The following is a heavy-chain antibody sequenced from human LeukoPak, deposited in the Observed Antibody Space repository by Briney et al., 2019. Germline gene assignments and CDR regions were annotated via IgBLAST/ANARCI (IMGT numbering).Heavy chain of an antibody. J-gene: IGHJ4*02. Sequence: GGSLGFSCAASGFTVSTNFLTWVRQAPEKGLEWVSFIYSGGSTYYADSVKGRFTISRDNSKNTLYLQMNSLRAEDTAVYYCARYCSGGSCYDWGQGTLVTVSS. CDR2: IYSGGST. D-gene: IGHD2-15*01. V-gene: IGHV3-66*01. CDR3: ARYCSGGSCYD. CDR1: GFTVSTNF.